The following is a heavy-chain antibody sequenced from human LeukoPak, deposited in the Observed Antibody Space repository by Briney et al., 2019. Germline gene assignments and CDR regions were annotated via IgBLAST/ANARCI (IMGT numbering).Heavy chain of an antibody. J-gene: IGHJ4*02. CDR2: ISSSSSYI. Sequence: GGSLRLSCAASGLTFSRYSMNWVRQAPGKGLEWVSSISSSSSYIYYADSVKGRFTISRDNAKNSLYLQMNSLRAEDTAVYYCAARGTARAFDYWGQGTLVTVSS. CDR3: AARGTARAFDY. V-gene: IGHV3-21*01. D-gene: IGHD6-6*01. CDR1: GLTFSRYS.